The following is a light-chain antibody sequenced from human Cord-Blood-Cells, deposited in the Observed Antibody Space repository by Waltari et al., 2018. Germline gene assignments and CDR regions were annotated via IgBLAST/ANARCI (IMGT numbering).Light chain of an antibody. V-gene: IGKV1-33*01. J-gene: IGKJ5*01. CDR2: DAS. Sequence: DIQMTQSPSSLSASVGDRVTITCQASQDISNYLNWYQQKPWKAPKLLIYDASKLETGVPSRFRGSGSGTDFTFTISSLQPEDIATYYGQQYDNLPLTFGQGTRLEIK. CDR3: QQYDNLPLT. CDR1: QDISNY.